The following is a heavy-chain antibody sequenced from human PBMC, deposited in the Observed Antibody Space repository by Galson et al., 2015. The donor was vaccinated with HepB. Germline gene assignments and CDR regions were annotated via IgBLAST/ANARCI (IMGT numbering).Heavy chain of an antibody. D-gene: IGHD3-22*01. Sequence: TPFPPPPVSWGPLSRGGYFLSLVRPPPREGLEWIGYIYYSGKAYCSPSLKSRVTMSIDTSENQFSLKLRSATAADTAVYYCAGSHYYDSSGHRINPMGFDPWGQGTLVTVSS. CDR2: IYYSGKA. V-gene: IGHV4-31*03. J-gene: IGHJ5*02. CDR1: WGPLSRGGYF. CDR3: AGSHYYDSSGHRINPMGFDP.